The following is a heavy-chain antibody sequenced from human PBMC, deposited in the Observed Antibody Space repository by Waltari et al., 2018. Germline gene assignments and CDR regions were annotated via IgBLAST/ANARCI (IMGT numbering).Heavy chain of an antibody. D-gene: IGHD6-19*01. CDR2: IKSKTDGGTI. V-gene: IGHV3-15*07. Sequence: EVQLVESGGGLVKPGVSLRLSCAASGFTFNNAWMNWVRQAPGKGLEWVGRIKSKTDGGTIDCAAPVKGRFTLSRDDSKNTLFLQMNSLKSEDTAVYYCTTLRQWSFDYWGQGALVTVSS. CDR3: TTLRQWSFDY. CDR1: GFTFNNAW. J-gene: IGHJ4*02.